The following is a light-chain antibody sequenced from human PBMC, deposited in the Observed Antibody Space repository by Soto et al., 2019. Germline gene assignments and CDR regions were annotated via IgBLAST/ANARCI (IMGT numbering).Light chain of an antibody. Sequence: DIVMTQSPDSLAVSLGGRATINYKSSQSVLYSSNNKNYLAWYQQRPGQPPKLLIYWASTRESGVPDRFSGSGSGTDFTLTITSLQAEDVAVYYCQQYESTPPTFGQGTKLEIK. CDR3: QQYESTPPT. CDR2: WAS. V-gene: IGKV4-1*01. J-gene: IGKJ2*01. CDR1: QSVLYSSNNKNY.